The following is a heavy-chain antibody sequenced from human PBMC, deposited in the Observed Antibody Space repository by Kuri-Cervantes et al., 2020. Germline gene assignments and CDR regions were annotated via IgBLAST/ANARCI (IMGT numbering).Heavy chain of an antibody. J-gene: IGHJ6*02. V-gene: IGHV3-30*02. D-gene: IGHD3-10*01. Sequence: GGSLRLSCAVYGGSFSGYYWSWIRQAPGKGLEWVAVIWYDGSNKYYADSVKGRFTISRDNSKNTLYLQMNSLRAEDTAVYYCAKDGPLWFGEQGYYYYGMDVWGQGTTVTVSS. CDR1: GGSFSGYY. CDR3: AKDGPLWFGEQGYYYYGMDV. CDR2: IWYDGSNK.